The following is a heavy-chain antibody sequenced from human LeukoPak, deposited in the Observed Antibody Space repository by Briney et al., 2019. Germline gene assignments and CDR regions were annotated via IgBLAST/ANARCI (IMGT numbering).Heavy chain of an antibody. D-gene: IGHD5-18*01. CDR3: ARSEGGYSHFDY. CDR1: GYTFTSYG. J-gene: IGHJ4*02. Sequence: ASVKVSCKASGYTFTSYGISWVRQAPGQGLEWMGRIIPILGIANYAQKFQGRVTITADNSTSTAYMELSSLRSEDTAVYYCARSEGGYSHFDYWGQGTLVTVSS. CDR2: IIPILGIA. V-gene: IGHV1-69*04.